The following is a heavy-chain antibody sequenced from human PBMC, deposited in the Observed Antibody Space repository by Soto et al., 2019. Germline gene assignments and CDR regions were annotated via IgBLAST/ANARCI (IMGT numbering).Heavy chain of an antibody. D-gene: IGHD3-3*01. J-gene: IGHJ6*02. Sequence: QVQLVESGGGLVKPGGSLRLSCAASGFTFSDYYMSWIRQAPGKGLEWVSYISSSGSTIYYADSEKGRFTISRDNAKNSLYLQMNSLRAEDTAVYYCARGLVYYDFWSGYLYYYGMDVWGQGTTVTVSS. CDR1: GFTFSDYY. CDR3: ARGLVYYDFWSGYLYYYGMDV. V-gene: IGHV3-11*01. CDR2: ISSSGSTI.